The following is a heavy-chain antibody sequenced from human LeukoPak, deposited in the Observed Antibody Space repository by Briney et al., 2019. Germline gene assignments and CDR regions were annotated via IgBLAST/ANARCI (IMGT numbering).Heavy chain of an antibody. D-gene: IGHD1-26*01. CDR3: ARDQDGPGATVDH. CDR2: INNDGSGT. J-gene: IGHJ5*02. V-gene: IGHV3-74*01. Sequence: GGSLRLSCAASGFTLSSFWMQWVRQAPGKGLVWISRINNDGSGTTYADSVKGRFTISRDNAKNTLYLQMNSLRAEDTAVYYCARDQDGPGATVDHWGQGTLVTVSS. CDR1: GFTLSSFW.